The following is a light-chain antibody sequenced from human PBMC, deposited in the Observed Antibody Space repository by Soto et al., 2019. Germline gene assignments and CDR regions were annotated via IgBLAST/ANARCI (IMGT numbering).Light chain of an antibody. CDR3: QQYNIWPQT. CDR1: QSVSSSY. CDR2: GAS. V-gene: IGKV3-20*01. J-gene: IGKJ1*01. Sequence: EIVLTQSPGTLSLSPGERATLSCRASQSVSSSYLAWYQQKPGQAPRLLIYGASSRATGIPDRFSGSGSGREFTLTISSLQSEDFAVYFCQQYNIWPQTFGQGTKVDI.